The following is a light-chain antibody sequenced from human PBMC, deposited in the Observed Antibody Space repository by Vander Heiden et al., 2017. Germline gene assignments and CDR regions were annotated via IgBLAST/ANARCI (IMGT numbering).Light chain of an antibody. Sequence: DIHMTQSPTSLSAYVGGTVTIPCRASQSISKSLNWYQQKLHLAPSLLIYNASTLRSGVPARFSGCGSGTDFTLTISSLQPEDFAIYYCQQSYSPPLTFGGGTKVEIQ. J-gene: IGKJ4*01. CDR1: QSISKS. V-gene: IGKV1-39*01. CDR3: QQSYSPPLT. CDR2: NAS.